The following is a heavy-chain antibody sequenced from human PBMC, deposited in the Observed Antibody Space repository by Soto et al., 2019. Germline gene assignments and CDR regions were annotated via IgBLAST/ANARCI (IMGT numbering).Heavy chain of an antibody. CDR1: GGSLSSYY. CDR2: IYYSGST. Sequence: SETLSLTCTVSGGSLSSYYLSWIRQPPGKGLEWIGYIYYSGSTNYNPSLKSRVTISVDTSKNQFSLKLSSVTAADTAVYYCARQVAARPFDYWGQGTLVTVSS. CDR3: ARQVAARPFDY. V-gene: IGHV4-59*08. D-gene: IGHD6-6*01. J-gene: IGHJ4*02.